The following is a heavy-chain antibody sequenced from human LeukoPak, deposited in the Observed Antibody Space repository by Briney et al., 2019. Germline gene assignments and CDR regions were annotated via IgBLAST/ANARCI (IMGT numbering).Heavy chain of an antibody. V-gene: IGHV3-7*01. CDR3: ASWSGYYY. CDR1: GFTFSCYW. J-gene: IGHJ4*02. CDR2: IKQDGCEK. D-gene: IGHD3-3*01. Sequence: PGGSLRLSCAASGFTFSCYWMSWVRQAPAKGLEWVANIKQDGCEKYYVDSVKGRLTISKDNAKNSLYLQMNSLRGEDTAVYCCASWSGYYYWGQGTLVTVSS.